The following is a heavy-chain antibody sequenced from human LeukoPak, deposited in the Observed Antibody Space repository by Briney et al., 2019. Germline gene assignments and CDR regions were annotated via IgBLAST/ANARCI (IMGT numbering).Heavy chain of an antibody. CDR1: GFTFSSYW. J-gene: IGHJ5*02. D-gene: IGHD3-16*01. CDR3: ARDYRGGTWFDP. V-gene: IGHV3-7*01. CDR2: IKQDGSEK. Sequence: PGGSLRLSCAPSGFTFSSYWMSWVHQAPGKGLEWVANIKQDGSEKYYVDSVKGRFTISRDNAQNSLYLQMNSLRAEDTAVYYCARDYRGGTWFDPWGQGTLVTVSS.